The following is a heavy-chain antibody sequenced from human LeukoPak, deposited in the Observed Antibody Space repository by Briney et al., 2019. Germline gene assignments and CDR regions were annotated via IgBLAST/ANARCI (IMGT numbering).Heavy chain of an antibody. J-gene: IGHJ6*03. CDR1: GFSFDDYG. CDR3: ARGIAALILDYYYYYMDV. CDR2: INWNGGRT. Sequence: PGGSLRLSCAASGFSFDDYGMSWVRQAPGKGLEWVAGINWNGGRTGYADSVKGRFTISRDNAKNSLYLQMNSLRAEDTALYYCARGIAALILDYYYYYMDVWGKGTTVTVSS. D-gene: IGHD6-6*01. V-gene: IGHV3-20*04.